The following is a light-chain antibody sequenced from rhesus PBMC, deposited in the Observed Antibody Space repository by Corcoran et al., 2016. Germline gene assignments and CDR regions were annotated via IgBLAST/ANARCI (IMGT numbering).Light chain of an antibody. CDR2: GAS. CDR1: QGISSY. V-gene: IGKV1-28*03. J-gene: IGKJ1*01. Sequence: DIQMTQSPSSLSASVGDTVTITCRASQGISSYLNWFQQKPGKAPKLLIYGASSLASGDPSRFSGSGSGTDFTLTISSLQPEDFAVYYCLQHNSYPRTFGQGTKVEIK. CDR3: LQHNSYPRT.